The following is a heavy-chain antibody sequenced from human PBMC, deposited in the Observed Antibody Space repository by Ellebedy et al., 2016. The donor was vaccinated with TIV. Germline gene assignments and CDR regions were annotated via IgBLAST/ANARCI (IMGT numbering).Heavy chain of an antibody. D-gene: IGHD3-22*01. Sequence: SETLSLTXTVSGGSISSYYWSWIRQPAGKGLEWIGRIYPSGSTNYNPSLKSRVTMSVDTSKNQFSLKLSSVTAADTAVYYCARDRRRQNYYDSSGYYSWVGDRGYYYYGMDVWGQGTTVTVSS. CDR1: GGSISSYY. V-gene: IGHV4-4*07. J-gene: IGHJ6*02. CDR3: ARDRRRQNYYDSSGYYSWVGDRGYYYYGMDV. CDR2: IYPSGST.